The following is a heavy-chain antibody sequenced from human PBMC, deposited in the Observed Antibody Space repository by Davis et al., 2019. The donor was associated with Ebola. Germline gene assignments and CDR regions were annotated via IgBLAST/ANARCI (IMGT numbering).Heavy chain of an antibody. J-gene: IGHJ6*02. V-gene: IGHV3-21*01. D-gene: IGHD3-16*01. CDR2: ISSDSDYI. Sequence: GESLKISCAASGFTFSTYSMSSVRQAPGKGLEWVSSISSDSDYIYYADSAKGRFTISRDNAKNSLYRQMNSLRAEDTAVYYCARDRPLDFFFGDYYGMDVWGQGTTVTVSS. CDR3: ARDRPLDFFFGDYYGMDV. CDR1: GFTFSTYS.